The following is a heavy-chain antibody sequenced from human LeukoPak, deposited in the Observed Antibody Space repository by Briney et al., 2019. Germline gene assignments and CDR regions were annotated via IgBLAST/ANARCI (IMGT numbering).Heavy chain of an antibody. J-gene: IGHJ3*02. CDR2: IYRGGST. CDR3: ARDFGTLWFGESKDAFDI. D-gene: IGHD3-10*01. V-gene: IGHV3-66*01. CDR1: GFTVSSNY. Sequence: GGSLRLSCAASGFTVSSNYMSWVRQARGKGREWVSVIYRGGSTYYAVSGKGRFTISRDNSKNTLSLQMNSLRAEDTAVYYCARDFGTLWFGESKDAFDIWGQGTMVTVSS.